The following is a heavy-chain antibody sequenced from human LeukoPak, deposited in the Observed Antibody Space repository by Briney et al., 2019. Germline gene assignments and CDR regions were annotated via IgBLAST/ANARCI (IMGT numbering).Heavy chain of an antibody. CDR1: GGSISSYY. Sequence: SETLSLTCTVSGGSISSYYWSWIRQPAGKGLEWIGRIYTSGSTNYNPSLKSRVTMSVDTSKNQFSLKLSSVTAADTAVYYCARDRIAAAVTSYYFGYWGQGTLVTVSS. CDR2: IYTSGST. V-gene: IGHV4-4*07. D-gene: IGHD6-13*01. CDR3: ARDRIAAAVTSYYFGY. J-gene: IGHJ4*02.